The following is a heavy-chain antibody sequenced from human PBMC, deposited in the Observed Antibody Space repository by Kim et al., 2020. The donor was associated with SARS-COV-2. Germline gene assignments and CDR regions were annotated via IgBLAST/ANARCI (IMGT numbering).Heavy chain of an antibody. CDR1: ADSVSSNSGA. J-gene: IGHJ6*03. Sequence: SQTLSLTCAISADSVSSNSGAWNWIRQSPSRGLEWLGRTYYRSKWYNDYAVSVKSRIIINPDASKNQFSLQLNSVTPEDTAVYYCARGFFIDVWGKGTTVTVSS. D-gene: IGHD3-3*01. CDR2: TYYRSKWYN. CDR3: ARGFFIDV. V-gene: IGHV6-1*01.